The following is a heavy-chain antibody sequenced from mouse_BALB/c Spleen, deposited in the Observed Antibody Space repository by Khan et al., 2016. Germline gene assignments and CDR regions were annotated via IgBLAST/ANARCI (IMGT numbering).Heavy chain of an antibody. CDR3: ARGYYEWYFDV. D-gene: IGHD2-4*01. CDR2: IYPGNINT. CDR1: GYTFTTFY. J-gene: IGHJ1*01. V-gene: IGHV1S56*01. Sequence: QVQLQQPGPELVKPGASVRISCKASGYTFTTFYIHWLKQRPGQGLEWIGWIYPGNINTKYNENFKDKATLTADKSASTAYMQLSSLTSDDSAVXFCARGYYEWYFDVWGAGTTVTVSS.